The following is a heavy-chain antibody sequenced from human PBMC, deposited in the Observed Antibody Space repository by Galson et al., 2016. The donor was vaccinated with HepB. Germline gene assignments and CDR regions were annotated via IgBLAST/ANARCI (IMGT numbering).Heavy chain of an antibody. V-gene: IGHV3-53*01. CDR3: ARALWGQSCSSTSCVTGGLDY. CDR1: GFTVSGNY. D-gene: IGHD2-2*01. CDR2: IYSGGGT. Sequence: SLRLSCAASGFTVSGNYLTWVRQAPGRAPECVSIIYSGGGTYYADSVKGRFTISRESSKNTMYLQMNSLRVEDTAVYYCARALWGQSCSSTSCVTGGLDYWGPGTLVTVSS. J-gene: IGHJ4*02.